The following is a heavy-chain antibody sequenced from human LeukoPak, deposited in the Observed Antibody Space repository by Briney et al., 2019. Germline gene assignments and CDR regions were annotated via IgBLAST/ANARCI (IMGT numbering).Heavy chain of an antibody. D-gene: IGHD2-2*01. CDR1: GFTFSSYW. CDR2: INSDGSST. Sequence: QPGGSLRLSCAASGFTFSSYWMHWVRQAPGKGLVWVSRINSDGSSTSYADSVKGRLTISRDNAKNTLYLQMNSLRAEDTAVYYCARVNCSSTSCYTYYYYYGMDVWGQGTTVTVSS. CDR3: ARVNCSSTSCYTYYYYYGMDV. J-gene: IGHJ6*02. V-gene: IGHV3-74*01.